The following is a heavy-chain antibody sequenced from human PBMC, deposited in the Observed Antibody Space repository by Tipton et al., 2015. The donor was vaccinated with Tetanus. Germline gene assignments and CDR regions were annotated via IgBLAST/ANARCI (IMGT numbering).Heavy chain of an antibody. D-gene: IGHD3-3*01. J-gene: IGHJ6*02. CDR3: ARAGPQATFGVKYGMDV. CDR1: GYTFTGNY. Sequence: QVQLVQSGAEVRKPGASVKVSCKAAGYTFTGNYLQWVRQAPGQGLEWMGWINPDSGGTNPAQKFQGRVTMTRDTSISTAYMELSRLRSDDTAVYYCARAGPQATFGVKYGMDVWGQGTTVTVSS. V-gene: IGHV1-2*02. CDR2: INPDSGGT.